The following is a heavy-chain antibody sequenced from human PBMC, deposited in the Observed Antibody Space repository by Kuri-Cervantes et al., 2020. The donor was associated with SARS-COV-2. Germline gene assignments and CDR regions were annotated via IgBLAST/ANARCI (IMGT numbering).Heavy chain of an antibody. CDR2: ISGSGGST. V-gene: IGHV3-23*01. CDR1: GFTFSNYA. Sequence: GESLKISCAASGFTFSNYAMSWGRQAPGKGLEWGAAISGSGGSTYYADSVKGRFTISRDNSKNTLYLQMNSLRAEDTAVYYCAKLGSRRHYEDWGQGTLVTVSS. D-gene: IGHD4-17*01. J-gene: IGHJ4*02. CDR3: AKLGSRRHYED.